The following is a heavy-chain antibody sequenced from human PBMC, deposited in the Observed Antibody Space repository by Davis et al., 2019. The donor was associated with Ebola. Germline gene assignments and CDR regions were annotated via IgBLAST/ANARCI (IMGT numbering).Heavy chain of an antibody. V-gene: IGHV3-48*03. CDR2: ITGSGSTI. J-gene: IGHJ4*02. Sequence: GESLKISCAASGFTFSSYEMNWLRQAPGKGLEWVSYITGSGSTIYYADSVKGRFTISRDNAKNSLYLQMNSLRAEDTAFYYCAREIEGSGPAFDFWGQGSLVTVSS. CDR3: AREIEGSGPAFDF. CDR1: GFTFSSYE. D-gene: IGHD2-15*01.